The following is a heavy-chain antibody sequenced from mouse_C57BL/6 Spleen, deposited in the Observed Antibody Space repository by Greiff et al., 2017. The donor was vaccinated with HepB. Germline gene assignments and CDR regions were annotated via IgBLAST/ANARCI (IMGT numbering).Heavy chain of an antibody. V-gene: IGHV5-9*01. J-gene: IGHJ4*01. CDR3: ARREGGLYYAMDY. CDR2: ISGGGGNT. Sequence: EVQVVESGGGLVKPGGSLKLSCAASGFTFSSYTMSWVRQTPEKRLEWVATISGGGGNTYYPDSVKGRFTISRDNAKNTLYLQMSSLRSEDTALYYCARREGGLYYAMDYWGQGTSVTVSS. CDR1: GFTFSSYT.